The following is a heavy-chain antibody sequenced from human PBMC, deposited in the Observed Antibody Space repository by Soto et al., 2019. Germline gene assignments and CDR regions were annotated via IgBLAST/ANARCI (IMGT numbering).Heavy chain of an antibody. CDR3: ARGRGGYSYGSPYFDY. V-gene: IGHV1-69*13. CDR1: GGTFSSYA. J-gene: IGHJ4*02. CDR2: IIPIFGTA. Sequence: SVKVCCKASGGTFSSYAISWVRQAPGQGLEWMGGIIPIFGTANYAQKFPGRVTITADESTSTAYMELSSLRSEDTAVYYCARGRGGYSYGSPYFDYWRQGTLVTVSS. D-gene: IGHD5-18*01.